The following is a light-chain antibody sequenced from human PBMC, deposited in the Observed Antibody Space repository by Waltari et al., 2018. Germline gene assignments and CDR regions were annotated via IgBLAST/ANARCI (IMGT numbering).Light chain of an antibody. CDR1: QGISNY. Sequence: DIQMTQSPSSLSASVGDRVTITSRASQGISNYLAWYQQQPGKVPKLLIYAASTLQSGVPSRFSGSGSGTDFTLTISSLQPEDVATYYCQKYNSATPRTFGQGTKVEIK. CDR2: AAS. V-gene: IGKV1-27*01. CDR3: QKYNSATPRT. J-gene: IGKJ1*01.